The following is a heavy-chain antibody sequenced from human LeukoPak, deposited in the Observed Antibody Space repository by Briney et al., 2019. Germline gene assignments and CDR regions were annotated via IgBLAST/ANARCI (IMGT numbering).Heavy chain of an antibody. CDR1: GGSFSGYY. V-gene: IGHV4-34*01. CDR3: ARAVDDFYYYMDV. CDR2: INHSGST. D-gene: IGHD6-19*01. Sequence: SETLSLTCAVYGGSFSGYYWSWIRQPPGKGLEWIGEINHSGSTNYNPSLKSRVTISGDTSKNQFSLNLSSVTAADTAVYFCARAVDDFYYYMDVWGKGTTVTVSS. J-gene: IGHJ6*03.